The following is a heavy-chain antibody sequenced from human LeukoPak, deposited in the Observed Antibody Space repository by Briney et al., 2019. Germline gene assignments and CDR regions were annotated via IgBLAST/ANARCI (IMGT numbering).Heavy chain of an antibody. Sequence: PWASVTVSCKASGYTFTGYYMHWVRQAPGQGLEWMGWINPNSGGTNYAQKFQGRVTMTRDTSISTAYMELSRLRSDDPAVYYCARGLRGIAAAGTNYWGQGTLVTVSS. CDR1: GYTFTGYY. CDR3: ARGLRGIAAAGTNY. D-gene: IGHD6-13*01. V-gene: IGHV1-2*02. J-gene: IGHJ4*02. CDR2: INPNSGGT.